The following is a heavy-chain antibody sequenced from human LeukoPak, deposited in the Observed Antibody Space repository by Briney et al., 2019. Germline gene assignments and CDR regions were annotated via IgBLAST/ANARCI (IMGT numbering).Heavy chain of an antibody. CDR1: GGSISSYY. V-gene: IGHV4-4*07. CDR2: IYTSGST. D-gene: IGHD2-21*02. CDR3: ARAVTHCGGDCWTAFDI. J-gene: IGHJ3*02. Sequence: SETLSLTCTVSGGSISSYYWSWIRQPAGKGLEWIGRIYTSGSTNYNPSLKSRVTMSVDTSKNQFSLKLSSVTAADTAVYYCARAVTHCGGDCWTAFDIWGQGTMVTVSS.